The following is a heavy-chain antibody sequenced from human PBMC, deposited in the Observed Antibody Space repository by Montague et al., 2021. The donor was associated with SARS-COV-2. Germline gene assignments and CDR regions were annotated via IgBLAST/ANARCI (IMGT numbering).Heavy chain of an antibody. Sequence: SETLSLTCAVYGGSFSGYYWSWIRQPPGKGLEWIGDINHSGSTNYNPSLKSRVTISADTSKNQFSLKLSSVTAADTAVYYCARGYQLRFLEWSSRQSTFDYWGQGTLVTVSS. V-gene: IGHV4-34*01. CDR1: GGSFSGYY. CDR3: ARGYQLRFLEWSSRQSTFDY. CDR2: INHSGST. D-gene: IGHD3-3*01. J-gene: IGHJ4*02.